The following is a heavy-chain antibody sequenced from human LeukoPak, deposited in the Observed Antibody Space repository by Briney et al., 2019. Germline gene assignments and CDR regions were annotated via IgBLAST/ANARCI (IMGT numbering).Heavy chain of an antibody. CDR3: AKKSPQETPVGPYWYLAL. Sequence: PGGSLRLSCAASGFTVSSNYMSWVRQAPGKGLEWVSIIYSGGSTYYPDFAKGRFSISRDNSKDTLYLQMNSLRAEDTAVYYCAKKSPQETPVGPYWYLALWGRGTLVTVSS. CDR1: GFTVSSNY. CDR2: IYSGGST. V-gene: IGHV3-53*01. D-gene: IGHD1-26*01. J-gene: IGHJ2*01.